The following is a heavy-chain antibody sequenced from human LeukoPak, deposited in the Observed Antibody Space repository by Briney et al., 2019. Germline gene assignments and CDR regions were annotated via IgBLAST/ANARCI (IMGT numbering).Heavy chain of an antibody. D-gene: IGHD5-18*01. J-gene: IGHJ4*02. CDR1: GFTFNNYW. Sequence: GGSLRLSCADSGFTFNNYWMHWVRQAPGKGLVWVSRISKDGSTTNYADSVKGRFTISRDNAKNTLYLQMNSLTAEDTALYYCARGASSGYRIDYWGQGTLITVSS. CDR2: ISKDGSTT. V-gene: IGHV3-74*01. CDR3: ARGASSGYRIDY.